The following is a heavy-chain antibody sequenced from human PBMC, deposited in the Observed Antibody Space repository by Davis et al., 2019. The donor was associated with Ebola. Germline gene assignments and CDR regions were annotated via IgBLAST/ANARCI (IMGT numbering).Heavy chain of an antibody. Sequence: PGGSLRLSCAASGFSFRHYGMYWVRQAPGKGLEWVSSISKSGATTYYADSFKGRFTISRDDSKNTLYLQMNSLRAGDTAVYYCAKSFLITGSHMSEFRGVDYWGQGTVVTVSS. D-gene: IGHD2-8*02. J-gene: IGHJ4*02. CDR1: GFSFRHYG. V-gene: IGHV3-23*01. CDR2: ISKSGATT. CDR3: AKSFLITGSHMSEFRGVDY.